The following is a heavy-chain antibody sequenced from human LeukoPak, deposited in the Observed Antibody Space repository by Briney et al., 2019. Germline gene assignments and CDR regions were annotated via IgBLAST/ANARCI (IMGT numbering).Heavy chain of an antibody. CDR2: IYPGDSDT. J-gene: IGHJ6*02. CDR1: GYSFTTYW. V-gene: IGHV5-51*01. Sequence: HGESLKISCKGSGYSFTTYWIGWVRQMPGKGLEWMGIIYPGDSDTRYSPSFQGQVTISADKSISTAYLQWSSLKASDTAMYYCARSTSPYDFLYGMDVWGQGTTVTVS. CDR3: ARSTSPYDFLYGMDV. D-gene: IGHD3-3*01.